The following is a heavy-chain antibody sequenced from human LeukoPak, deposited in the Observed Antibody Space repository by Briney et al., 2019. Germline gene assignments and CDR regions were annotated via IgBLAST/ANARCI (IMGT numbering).Heavy chain of an antibody. CDR3: ARDLIGEFDYDSTGGGNYFDY. CDR2: IYTSGST. J-gene: IGHJ4*02. D-gene: IGHD3-22*01. Sequence: SETLSLTCTVSGGSISSGSYYWNWIRQPAGKGLEWIGRIYTSGSTNYNPSLKSRVTMSVDTSKNQFSLKLSSVTAADTAVYYCARDLIGEFDYDSTGGGNYFDYWGQGTLVTVSS. CDR1: GGSISSGSYY. V-gene: IGHV4-61*02.